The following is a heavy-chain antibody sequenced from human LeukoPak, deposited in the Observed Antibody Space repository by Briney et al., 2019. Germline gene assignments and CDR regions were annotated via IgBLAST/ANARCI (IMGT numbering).Heavy chain of an antibody. CDR2: IIPIFGTA. CDR1: GGTFSSYA. V-gene: IGHV1-69*13. Sequence: ASVKVSCKASGGTFSSYAISWVRQAPGQGLEWMGGIIPIFGTANYAQKFQGRVTITADESTSTAYMELSSLRSEDTAVYYCARGYYDSSGYHGSDYWGQGTLVTVSS. D-gene: IGHD3-22*01. CDR3: ARGYYDSSGYHGSDY. J-gene: IGHJ4*02.